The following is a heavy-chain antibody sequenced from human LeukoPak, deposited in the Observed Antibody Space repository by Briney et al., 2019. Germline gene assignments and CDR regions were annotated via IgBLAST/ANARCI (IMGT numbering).Heavy chain of an antibody. J-gene: IGHJ4*02. Sequence: PGGSLRLSCAASGFTVSSKYMSWVRQAPGKGLEWVSLIYSGGVTYYADSVKGRFTISRDNSDNTLYLQMNSLRAEDTAVYYCASLVRAYSFDYWGQGTLVTVSS. V-gene: IGHV3-66*01. D-gene: IGHD2-21*01. CDR1: GFTVSSKY. CDR2: IYSGGVT. CDR3: ASLVRAYSFDY.